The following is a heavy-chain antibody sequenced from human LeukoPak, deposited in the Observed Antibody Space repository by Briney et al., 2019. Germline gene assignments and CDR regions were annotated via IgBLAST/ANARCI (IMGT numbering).Heavy chain of an antibody. V-gene: IGHV3-23*01. J-gene: IGHJ4*02. CDR1: GFTFRSYA. CDR2: ISGSGGST. D-gene: IGHD5-12*01. CDR3: ARGNYGSDRGYFDY. Sequence: GGSLRLSCAASGFTFRSYAMSWVRQAPGNGLEWVSAISGSGGSTYYADSVKGRFTISRDNSKNTLYLQMNNLRAEDTAIYYCARGNYGSDRGYFDYWGQGTLVTVSS.